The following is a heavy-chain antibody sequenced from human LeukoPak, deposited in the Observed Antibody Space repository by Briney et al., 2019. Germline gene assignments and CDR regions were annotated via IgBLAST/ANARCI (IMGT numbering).Heavy chain of an antibody. V-gene: IGHV4-59*08. CDR3: ANSIVGAATAIDY. Sequence: PSETLSLTCTVSGGSISSYYWSWIRQPPGKGLEWIGYIYYSGSTNYNPSLKSRVTISVDTSKNQFSLKLSSVTAADTAVYYCANSIVGAATAIDYWGQGTLVTVSS. D-gene: IGHD1-26*01. J-gene: IGHJ4*02. CDR2: IYYSGST. CDR1: GGSISSYY.